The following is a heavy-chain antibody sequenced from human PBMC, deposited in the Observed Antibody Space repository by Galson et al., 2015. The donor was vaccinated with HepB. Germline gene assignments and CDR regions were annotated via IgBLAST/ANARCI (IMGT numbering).Heavy chain of an antibody. D-gene: IGHD3-16*01. CDR1: GFSLSIYA. CDR3: ARGGGPEKGNVYIGGGLDC. J-gene: IGHJ4*02. CDR2: ITYDGKNI. V-gene: IGHV3-30*04. Sequence: SLRLSCAASGFSLSIYAMHWVRQASGKGLEWVASITYDGKNINYGDSLKGRLTVSRDNSKNKVYLQMNSLRSDDTATYFCARGGGPEKGNVYIGGGLDCWGQGTLVTVSS.